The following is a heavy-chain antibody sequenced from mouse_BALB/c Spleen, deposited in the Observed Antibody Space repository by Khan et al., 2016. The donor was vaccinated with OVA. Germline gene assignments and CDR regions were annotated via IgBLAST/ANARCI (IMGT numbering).Heavy chain of an antibody. D-gene: IGHD2-3*01. CDR3: TRDDDGYYVGSY. V-gene: IGHV6-6*01. J-gene: IGHJ3*01. CDR2: IRSKAINHAT. Sequence: EVQLQESGGGLVQPGGSMKLSCAASGFTFSDAWMDWVRQSPEKGLEWVAEIRSKAINHATYYTESVKGRFTISRDDSKSSVYLQMNKLRAEDTGIYYCTRDDDGYYVGSYWGQGTLVTVSA. CDR1: GFTFSDAW.